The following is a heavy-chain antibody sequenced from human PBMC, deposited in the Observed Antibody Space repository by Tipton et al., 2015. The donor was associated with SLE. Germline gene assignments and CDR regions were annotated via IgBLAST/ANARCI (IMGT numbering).Heavy chain of an antibody. J-gene: IGHJ4*02. D-gene: IGHD1-26*01. CDR2: VYSSGST. V-gene: IGHV4-4*07. Sequence: TLSLTCIVSDDSASSYYWSWIRQPAGKGLEWIRRVYSSGSTIYNPSIKSRITLSLDTSKNQFSLRVNSATAAETAVYYCARGGGGYYDYWGQGTLVTVSS. CDR1: DDSASSYY. CDR3: ARGGGGYYDY.